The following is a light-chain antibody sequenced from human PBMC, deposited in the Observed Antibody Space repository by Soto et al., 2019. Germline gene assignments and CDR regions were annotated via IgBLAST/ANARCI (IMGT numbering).Light chain of an antibody. CDR1: QDVSRY. Sequence: DIQLTQSPSFLSASVGDRVTITCRASQDVSRYLAWYQQKPGKAPNLLIYAASTLRSGVPSRFSGSGSETEFTLTISSLQPEDFATYYCQQLNSYVFAFGQGTKVEIK. CDR3: QQLNSYVFA. J-gene: IGKJ1*01. V-gene: IGKV1-9*01. CDR2: AAS.